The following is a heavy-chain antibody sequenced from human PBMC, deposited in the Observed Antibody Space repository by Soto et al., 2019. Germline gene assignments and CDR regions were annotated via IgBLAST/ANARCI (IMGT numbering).Heavy chain of an antibody. V-gene: IGHV1-69*12. CDR2: IIPIFGTA. D-gene: IGHD1-1*01. CDR1: GGTFSSYA. CDR3: ARRATLEYYYYYGMDV. Sequence: QVQLVQSGAEVKKPGSSVKVSCKASGGTFSSYAISWVRQAPGQGLEWMGGIIPIFGTANYAQKFQGRVTIAADESTRTAYMELSSLRSEDTAVYYCARRATLEYYYYYGMDVWGQGTTVTVSS. J-gene: IGHJ6*02.